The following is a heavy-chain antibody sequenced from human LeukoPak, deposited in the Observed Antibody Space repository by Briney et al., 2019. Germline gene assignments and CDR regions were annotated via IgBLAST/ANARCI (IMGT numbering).Heavy chain of an antibody. V-gene: IGHV1-69*13. CDR2: IIPIFGTA. CDR3: ARDSAGYSSSSLYFDY. J-gene: IGHJ4*02. CDR1: GGTFSSYA. D-gene: IGHD6-6*01. Sequence: GASVKVSCKASGGTFSSYAISWVRQAPGQGLEWTGGIIPIFGTANYAQKFQGRVTITADESTSTAYMELSSLRSEDTAVYYCARDSAGYSSSSLYFDYWGQGTLVTVSS.